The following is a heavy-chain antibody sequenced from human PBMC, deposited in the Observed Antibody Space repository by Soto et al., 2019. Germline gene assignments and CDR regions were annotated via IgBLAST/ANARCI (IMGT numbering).Heavy chain of an antibody. Sequence: GGSLRLSCAASGFTFSSYGMHWVRQAPGKGLEWVAVIWYDGSNKYYADSVNGRFTISRDNSKNTLYLQMNSLRVEDTAVYYCARLGYSYCFDYWGQGTLVTVSS. J-gene: IGHJ4*02. CDR3: ARLGYSYCFDY. CDR1: GFTFSSYG. D-gene: IGHD5-18*01. CDR2: IWYDGSNK. V-gene: IGHV3-33*01.